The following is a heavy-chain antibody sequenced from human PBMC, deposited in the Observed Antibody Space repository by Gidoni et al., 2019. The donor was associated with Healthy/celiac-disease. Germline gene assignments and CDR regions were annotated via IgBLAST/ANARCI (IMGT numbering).Heavy chain of an antibody. J-gene: IGHJ6*02. CDR3: ARERGWGMDV. D-gene: IGHD6-19*01. V-gene: IGHV3-21*01. CDR2: ISSSRSYI. Sequence: EVQLVESGGGRVKPGGSLRLSGAASGFTCSSYSMNWVRQAPGKGLECVSSISSSRSYIYYADSVKGRFTISRDNAKISLYLQMNSLRAEDTAVYYCARERGWGMDVWGQGTTVTVSS. CDR1: GFTCSSYS.